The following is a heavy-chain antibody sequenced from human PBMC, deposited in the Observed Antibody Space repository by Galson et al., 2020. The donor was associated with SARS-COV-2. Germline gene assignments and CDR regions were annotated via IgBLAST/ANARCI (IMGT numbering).Heavy chain of an antibody. Sequence: SGPTLVKPTQTLTLTCTFSGMSLPTSGLGVGWIRQPPGKALEWLAVIYWNGDKRYSPSLRSRLTITDDTAKNQVVLTVTNVDPMDTGTYFCAHGRYYLESFDTWGQGTMVSVSS. CDR2: IYWNGDK. CDR3: AHGRYYLESFDT. CDR1: GMSLPTSGLG. D-gene: IGHD3-10*01. J-gene: IGHJ3*02. V-gene: IGHV2-5*01.